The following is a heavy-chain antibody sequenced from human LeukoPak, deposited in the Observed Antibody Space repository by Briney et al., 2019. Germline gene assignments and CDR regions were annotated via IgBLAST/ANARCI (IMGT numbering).Heavy chain of an antibody. Sequence: SETLSLTCTVSSGSIISYFWSWVRQPPGRGLEWIGFISSSRSTSYNPSLGSRVTISVDTSKNQFSLRLSSVTAADTAIYYCARHYGSAKFFDYWGQGILATVSS. D-gene: IGHD4-17*01. CDR2: ISSSRST. J-gene: IGHJ4*02. CDR3: ARHYGSAKFFDY. V-gene: IGHV4-59*08. CDR1: SGSIISYF.